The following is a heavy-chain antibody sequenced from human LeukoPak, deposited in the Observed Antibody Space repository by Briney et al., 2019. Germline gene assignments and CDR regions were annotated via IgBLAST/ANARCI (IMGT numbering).Heavy chain of an antibody. D-gene: IGHD6-19*01. J-gene: IGHJ4*02. Sequence: PSETLSLTCSVSGGSISSSYWSWIRQPPGKGLEWIGYINYSGSTNYNPSLKSRATISLDTSKNQFSLNLSSVTAADTAVYYCASAVLAVAGPHFDYWGQGTLVTVSS. CDR3: ASAVLAVAGPHFDY. CDR2: INYSGST. V-gene: IGHV4-59*01. CDR1: GGSISSSY.